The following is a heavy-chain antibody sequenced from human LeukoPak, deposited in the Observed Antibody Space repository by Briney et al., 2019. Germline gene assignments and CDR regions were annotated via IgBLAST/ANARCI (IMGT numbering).Heavy chain of an antibody. CDR3: ARDQLLRYFDWLLPYEYYFDY. D-gene: IGHD3-9*01. Sequence: GASVKVSCKASGYTFTGYYMHWVRQAPGQGLEWMGWINPNSGGTNYAQKFQGRVTMTRDTSISTAYMELSRLRSDDTAVYYRARDQLLRYFDWLLPYEYYFDYWGQGTLVTVSS. J-gene: IGHJ4*02. CDR2: INPNSGGT. V-gene: IGHV1-2*02. CDR1: GYTFTGYY.